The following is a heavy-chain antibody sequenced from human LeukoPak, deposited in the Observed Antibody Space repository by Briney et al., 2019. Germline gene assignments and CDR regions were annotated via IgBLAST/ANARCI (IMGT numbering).Heavy chain of an antibody. V-gene: IGHV4-59*01. D-gene: IGHD3-10*01. Sequence: KPSETLSLTCTVSGGSISLYYWSWIRQPPGKGLEWIGYFYDTRSPKYNPSLERRVTISVDMSRNQISLNLTSVTAADTAVYYCARGRGSLTYWGQGTLATVSS. CDR3: ARGRGSLTY. J-gene: IGHJ4*02. CDR1: GGSISLYY. CDR2: FYDTRSP.